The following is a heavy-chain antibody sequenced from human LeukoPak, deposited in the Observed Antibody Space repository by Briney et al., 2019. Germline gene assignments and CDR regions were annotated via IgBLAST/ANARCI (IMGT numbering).Heavy chain of an antibody. J-gene: IGHJ4*02. Sequence: SVKVSCRASGGTFSSYAISWVRQAPGQGLEWMGRIIPILGIANYAQKFQGRVTNTADKSTSTAYMELSSLRSEDTAVYYCARDRPPSYDYGDYLLYYFDYWGQGTLVTVSS. CDR1: GGTFSSYA. V-gene: IGHV1-69*04. CDR2: IIPILGIA. CDR3: ARDRPPSYDYGDYLLYYFDY. D-gene: IGHD4-17*01.